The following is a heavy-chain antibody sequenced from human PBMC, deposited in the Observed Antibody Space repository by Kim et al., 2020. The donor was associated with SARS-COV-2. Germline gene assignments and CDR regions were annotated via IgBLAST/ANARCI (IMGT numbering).Heavy chain of an antibody. V-gene: IGHV1-3*01. CDR3: ARDGQSVDYYLDY. J-gene: IGHJ4*02. CDR1: GYTFINYC. CDR2: IDVANTNT. Sequence: ASVKVSCKASGYTFINYCMHWVRQAPGQSLEWMGWIDVANTNTHYSENFQGRVTISRDTSATTAYIELSSLRSEDTAVYYCARDGQSVDYYLDYWGQGTQGTVCS.